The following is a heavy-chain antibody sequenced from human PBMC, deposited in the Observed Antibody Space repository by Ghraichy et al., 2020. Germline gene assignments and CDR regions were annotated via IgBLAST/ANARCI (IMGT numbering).Heavy chain of an antibody. CDR2: INHSGST. CDR3: ARIQLGYCSSTSCYTSRHLHYWYFDL. J-gene: IGHJ2*01. V-gene: IGHV4-34*01. CDR1: GGSFSGYY. D-gene: IGHD2-2*02. Sequence: SETLSLTCAVYGGSFSGYYWSWIRQPPGKGLEWIGEINHSGSTNYNPSLKSRVTISVDTSKNQFSLKLSSVTAADTAVYYCARIQLGYCSSTSCYTSRHLHYWYFDLWGRGTLVTVSS.